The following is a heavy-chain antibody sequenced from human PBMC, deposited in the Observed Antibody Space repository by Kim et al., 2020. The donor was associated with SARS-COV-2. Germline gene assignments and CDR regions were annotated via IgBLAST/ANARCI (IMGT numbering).Heavy chain of an antibody. J-gene: IGHJ4*02. CDR3: ARGGGNSGDDYDY. CDR1: GFTFTNYA. CDR2: ISSSGGST. V-gene: IGHV3-23*01. D-gene: IGHD1-26*01. Sequence: GGSLRLSCAASGFTFTNYALSWVRQAPGKGLEWVSTISSSGGSTSYADSVKGRFTISRDSSKNMLSLQVNSLRVEDTAPYYCARGGGNSGDDYDYWGQGT.